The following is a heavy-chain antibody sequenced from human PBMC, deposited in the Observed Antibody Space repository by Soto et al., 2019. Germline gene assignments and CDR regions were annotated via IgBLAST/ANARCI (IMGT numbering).Heavy chain of an antibody. CDR2: IFWTNDV. Sequence: QITLKESGPTLVKPTQTLTLTCTLSGFSLRSPGVGVGWIRQTPGKALEWLALIFWTNDVRYSPSLRSRLTITKTTSKNQVVLTMTNVDPVDTGTYYCTHRRSVYSDSGAEFDYWGQGALVSVSS. CDR3: THRRSVYSDSGAEFDY. D-gene: IGHD4-17*01. CDR1: GFSLRSPGVG. V-gene: IGHV2-5*01. J-gene: IGHJ4*02.